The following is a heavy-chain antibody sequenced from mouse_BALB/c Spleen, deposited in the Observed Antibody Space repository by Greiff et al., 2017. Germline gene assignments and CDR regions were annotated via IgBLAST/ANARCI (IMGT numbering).Heavy chain of an antibody. J-gene: IGHJ3*01. D-gene: IGHD2-3*01. CDR3: ARDGYYAAPWFAY. CDR2: ISYSGST. Sequence: EVKLMESGPGLVKPSQSLSLTCTVTGYSITSDYAWNWIRQFPGNKLEWMGYISYSGSTSYNPSLKSRISITRDTSKNQFFLQLNSVTTEDTATYYCARDGYYAAPWFAYWGQGTLVTVSA. V-gene: IGHV3-2*02. CDR1: GYSITSDYA.